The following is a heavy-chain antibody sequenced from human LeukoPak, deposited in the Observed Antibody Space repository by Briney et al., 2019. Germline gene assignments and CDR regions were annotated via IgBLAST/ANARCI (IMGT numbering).Heavy chain of an antibody. V-gene: IGHV3-21*01. D-gene: IGHD1-26*01. J-gene: IGHJ6*02. Sequence: GGSLRLSCAASGFTFSSYSMNWIRQAPGKGLEWVSSISSSSSYIYYADSVKGRFTISRDNAKNSLYLQMNSLRAEDTAVYYCASKYWELESYYYYYGMDVWGQGTTVTVSS. CDR2: ISSSSSYI. CDR3: ASKYWELESYYYYYGMDV. CDR1: GFTFSSYS.